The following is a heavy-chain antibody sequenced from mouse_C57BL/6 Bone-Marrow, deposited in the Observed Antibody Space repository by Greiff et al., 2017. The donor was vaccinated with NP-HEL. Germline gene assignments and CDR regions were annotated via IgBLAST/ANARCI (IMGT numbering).Heavy chain of an antibody. V-gene: IGHV1-26*01. CDR1: GYTFTDYY. J-gene: IGHJ3*01. CDR2: INPNNGGT. Sequence: EVQLQQSGPELVKPGASVKISCKASGYTFTDYYMNWVKQSHGKSLEWIGDINPNNGGTSYNQKFKGKATLTVDKSSRTAYMELRSLTSEDSSVYYCARDGAHYYGSSAWFAYWGQGTLVTVSA. CDR3: ARDGAHYYGSSAWFAY. D-gene: IGHD1-1*01.